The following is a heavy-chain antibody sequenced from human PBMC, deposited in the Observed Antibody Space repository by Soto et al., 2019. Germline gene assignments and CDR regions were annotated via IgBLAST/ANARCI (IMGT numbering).Heavy chain of an antibody. D-gene: IGHD2-15*01. CDR1: GVTFSSYS. Sequence: GGSLRLSCAASGVTFSSYSMNWVRQAPGKGLEWVSYISSSSSTIYYADSVKGRFTISRDNAKNSLYLQMNSLRDEDTAVYYCARSSGPRGRYCSGGSCYSHFDYWGQGTLVTVSS. CDR2: ISSSSSTI. J-gene: IGHJ4*02. CDR3: ARSSGPRGRYCSGGSCYSHFDY. V-gene: IGHV3-48*02.